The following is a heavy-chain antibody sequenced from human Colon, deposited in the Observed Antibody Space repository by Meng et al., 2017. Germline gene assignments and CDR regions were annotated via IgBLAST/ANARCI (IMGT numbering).Heavy chain of an antibody. CDR2: IYHSGTT. CDR3: ARMSVGAKRGRDY. CDR1: GGFINTTDW. V-gene: IGHV4-4*02. J-gene: IGHJ4*02. Sequence: QLQEPGPGLVRPSGTLSLTCAVSGGFINTTDWWTWVRQPPGKGLEWIGDIYHSGTTMSNPSLKSRLSMSIDKSLNQFSLELTSVTAADTAVYYCARMSVGAKRGRDYWGQGTLVTVSS. D-gene: IGHD1-26*01.